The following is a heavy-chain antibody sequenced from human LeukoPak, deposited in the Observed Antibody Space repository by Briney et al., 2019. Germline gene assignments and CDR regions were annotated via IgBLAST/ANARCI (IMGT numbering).Heavy chain of an antibody. D-gene: IGHD3-3*01. CDR1: GYTFTNYY. Sequence: ASVKVSCKASGYTFTNYYIHWVRQAPGQGLEWMGWIDSNRGGTNYAQKFQGRVTMTRDTSISTAYMELRSVRSDDTAVYYCARDHGDDAFDIWGPGTVVTVSS. CDR3: ARDHGDDAFDI. CDR2: IDSNRGGT. J-gene: IGHJ3*02. V-gene: IGHV1-2*02.